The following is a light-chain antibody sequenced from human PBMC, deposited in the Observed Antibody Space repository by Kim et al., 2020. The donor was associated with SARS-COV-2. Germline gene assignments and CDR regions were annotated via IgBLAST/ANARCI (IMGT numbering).Light chain of an antibody. CDR1: SLRSYY. V-gene: IGLV3-19*01. CDR2: GKN. J-gene: IGLJ3*02. CDR3: NSRDSSGNHRWV. Sequence: FGPSVRNTCHGGSLRSYYASWYQHKPGQAPVIVIYGKNNRPSGIPARFSGSSSGNTASLTITGAQAEDEADYYCNSRDSSGNHRWVFGGGTQLTVL.